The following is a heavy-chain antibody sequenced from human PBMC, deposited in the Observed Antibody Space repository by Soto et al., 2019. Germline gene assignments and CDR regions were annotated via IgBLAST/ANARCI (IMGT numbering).Heavy chain of an antibody. Sequence: QVQLVQSGAEVKKPGSSVKVSCKASGGTFSSYAISWVRQAPGQGLEWMGGIIPIFGTANYAQKFQGRVTITADESTSTTYKELRRLRSEDTAVYFCARDSDCSSTRWYGEPYYYYGMDVWGQGTTVTVSS. CDR3: ARDSDCSSTRWYGEPYYYYGMDV. CDR2: IIPIFGTA. J-gene: IGHJ6*02. V-gene: IGHV1-69*01. CDR1: GGTFSSYA. D-gene: IGHD2-2*01.